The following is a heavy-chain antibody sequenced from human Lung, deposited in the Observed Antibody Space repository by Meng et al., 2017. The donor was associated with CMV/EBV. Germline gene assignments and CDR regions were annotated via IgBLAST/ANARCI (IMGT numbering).Heavy chain of an antibody. J-gene: IGHJ6*02. V-gene: IGHV3-53*01. CDR2: IYSGGGT. CDR3: ARVLTAHHYYGMDV. Sequence: GEXXTISCAASGFTVSSNSMNWVRQAPGKGLEWVSLIYSGGGTYYADSVKGRFTISRDNFKNTLYLQMNSLRAEDTAVYYCARVLTAHHYYGMDVWGQGTXVTVSS. CDR1: GFTVSSNS. D-gene: IGHD5-18*01.